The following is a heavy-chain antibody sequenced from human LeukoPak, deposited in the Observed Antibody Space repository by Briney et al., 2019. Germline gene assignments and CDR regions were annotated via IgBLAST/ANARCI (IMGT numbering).Heavy chain of an antibody. D-gene: IGHD4-17*01. J-gene: IGHJ3*02. Sequence: PGGSLRLSCAASGFTLSNAWMSWVRQAPGKGLEWVGRIKSKTDGGTTDYAAPVKGRFTISRDDSKNTLYLQMNSLKTEDTAVYYCTTEGDYGDPYPPYFTTFDIWGQGTMVTVSS. CDR1: GFTLSNAW. CDR3: TTEGDYGDPYPPYFTTFDI. V-gene: IGHV3-15*01. CDR2: IKSKTDGGTT.